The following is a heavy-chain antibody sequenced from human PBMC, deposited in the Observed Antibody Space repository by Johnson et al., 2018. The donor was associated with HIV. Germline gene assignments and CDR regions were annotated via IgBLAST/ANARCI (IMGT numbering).Heavy chain of an antibody. CDR2: LYSGGST. J-gene: IGHJ3*02. CDR3: ARDAPDSGSYHAFDI. CDR1: GFTVSSNY. Sequence: VQLVESGGGLVQPGGSLRLSCAASGFTVSSNYMNWVRQATGKGLEWVSILYSGGSTYYADSVKGRFSISRDNSKNTLFLQLNSLRAGDTAVYYCARDAPDSGSYHAFDIWGQGTMVTVSS. V-gene: IGHV3-66*01. D-gene: IGHD1-26*01.